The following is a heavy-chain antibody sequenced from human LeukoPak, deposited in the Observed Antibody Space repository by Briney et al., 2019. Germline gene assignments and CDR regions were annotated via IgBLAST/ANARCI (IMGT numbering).Heavy chain of an antibody. J-gene: IGHJ4*02. CDR3: AKELSSSGWYKSSLFYFDY. D-gene: IGHD6-19*01. Sequence: GASVKVSCKASGYTFTGYYIHWVRQAPGQGLEWMGWINPNTGGTNSAQNFQGRVTMTRDTSISTAYMELSRLRSDDTAVYYCAKELSSSGWYKSSLFYFDYWGQGTLVTVSS. V-gene: IGHV1-2*02. CDR2: INPNTGGT. CDR1: GYTFTGYY.